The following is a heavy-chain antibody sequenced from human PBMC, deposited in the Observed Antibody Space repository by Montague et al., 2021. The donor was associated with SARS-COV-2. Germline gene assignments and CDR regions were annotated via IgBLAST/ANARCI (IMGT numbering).Heavy chain of an antibody. CDR3: ARYTSRMYGSFDY. D-gene: IGHD3-16*02. CDR1: GFSLNTNGMG. J-gene: IGHJ4*02. Sequence: PALVKPTQTLTLTCTVSGFSLNTNGMGVGWIRQPPGEAPAWLALIYWDDDKRYSPSLKTRLTITKDTSRNQVVLTMTNVDPGDTGTYFCARYTSRMYGSFDYWGRGALVPVSS. V-gene: IGHV2-5*02. CDR2: IYWDDDK.